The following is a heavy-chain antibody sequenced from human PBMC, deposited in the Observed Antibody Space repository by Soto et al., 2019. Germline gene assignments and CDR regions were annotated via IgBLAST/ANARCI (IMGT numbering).Heavy chain of an antibody. Sequence: PGGSLRLSCAASGFSYTYYAMTWVRQAPGRGLEWVSSISSGGTTYYTDTVKGRFTISRDNSKNTFYLQMNSLRAEDTAVYYCAKDLGYYYGRDYFDYWGQGTLVTVSS. CDR3: AKDLGYYYGRDYFDY. CDR1: GFSYTYYA. CDR2: ISSGGTT. D-gene: IGHD3-10*01. J-gene: IGHJ4*02. V-gene: IGHV3-23*01.